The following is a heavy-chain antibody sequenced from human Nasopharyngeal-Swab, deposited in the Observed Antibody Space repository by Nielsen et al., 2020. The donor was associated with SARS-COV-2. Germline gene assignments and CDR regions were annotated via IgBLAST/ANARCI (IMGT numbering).Heavy chain of an antibody. Sequence: GESLKISCLASGFTFSASSMHWVRQAPGKGLEWVAFTRSDETKKYYADSVRGRFTISRDTSRDTLYLQMNGLRPGDTAIYYCATGNYAGQDYWGRGTLVTVSS. CDR1: GFTFSASS. CDR3: ATGNYAGQDY. J-gene: IGHJ4*02. D-gene: IGHD1-7*01. V-gene: IGHV3-30*02. CDR2: TRSDETKK.